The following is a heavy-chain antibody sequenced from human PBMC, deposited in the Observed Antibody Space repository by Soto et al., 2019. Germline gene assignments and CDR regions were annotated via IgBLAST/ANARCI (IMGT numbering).Heavy chain of an antibody. CDR1: GFSLTTSGLG. CDR2: IYWDDDK. Sequence: QITLKESGPTLVKPTQTVTLTCTFSGFSLTTSGLGVGWIRQPPGKALEWLASIYWDDDKRYSPSLKSKLTVXKXTXXNQVVLTMTNMDPVDTATYYCAYTRVXPXSGAFDIWGQGTMVTVSS. J-gene: IGHJ3*02. D-gene: IGHD3-10*01. CDR3: AYTRVXPXSGAFDI. V-gene: IGHV2-5*02.